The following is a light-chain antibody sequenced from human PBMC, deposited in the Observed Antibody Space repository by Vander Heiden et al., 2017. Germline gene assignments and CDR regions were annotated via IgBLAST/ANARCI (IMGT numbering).Light chain of an antibody. Sequence: EIVLTQSPATLSLSPGERSTLSCRASQSVSNYLAWYQQKPGQAPRLLIYDASNRATGIPARFSGSGSGTDFTLTISSLEPEDFAVYYCQQRSNWPPWTFGQGTKVEIK. V-gene: IGKV3-11*01. CDR1: QSVSNY. CDR2: DAS. J-gene: IGKJ1*01. CDR3: QQRSNWPPWT.